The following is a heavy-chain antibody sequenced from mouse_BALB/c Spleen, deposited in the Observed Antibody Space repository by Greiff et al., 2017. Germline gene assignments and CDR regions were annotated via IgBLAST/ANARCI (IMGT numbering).Heavy chain of an antibody. CDR2: IYPGDGDT. CDR3: ARYHYYGSWFAY. J-gene: IGHJ3*01. V-gene: IGHV1-80*01. CDR1: GYAFSSYW. D-gene: IGHD1-2*01. Sequence: QVQLQQSGAELVRPGSSVKISCKASGYAFSSYWMNWVKQRPGQGLEWIGQIYPGDGDTNYNGKFKGKATLTADKSSSTAYMQLSSLTSEDSAVYFCARYHYYGSWFAYWGQGTLVTVSA.